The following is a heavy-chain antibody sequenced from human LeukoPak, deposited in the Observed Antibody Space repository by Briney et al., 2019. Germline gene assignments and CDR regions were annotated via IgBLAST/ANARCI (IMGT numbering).Heavy chain of an antibody. CDR1: GFTFSSYG. CDR3: AKVGVGEDYYFYYMHV. J-gene: IGHJ6*03. V-gene: IGHV3-23*01. CDR2: ISGSGKTT. Sequence: GSLRLSCAASGFTFSSYGMSWVRQPPGKGLEWVSSISGSGKTTYFADSVKGRFTISRDNSKNTLYLQMSSLRAEDTALYYCAKVGVGEDYYFYYMHVWGKGTTVTVSS. D-gene: IGHD3-10*01.